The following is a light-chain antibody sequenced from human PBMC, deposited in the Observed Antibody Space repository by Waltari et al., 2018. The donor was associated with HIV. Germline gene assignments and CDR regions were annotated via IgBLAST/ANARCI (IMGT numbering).Light chain of an antibody. Sequence: EIVLTQSPATLSLSPGERATLSCRASQSVSSYLAWYQQKPGQAPRLLIYDASNRATGIPARFSGSGSGTDFTLTISSLEPEDFAVYYCQQRSNWGYTFGQGTKLENK. V-gene: IGKV3-11*01. CDR3: QQRSNWGYT. J-gene: IGKJ2*01. CDR2: DAS. CDR1: QSVSSY.